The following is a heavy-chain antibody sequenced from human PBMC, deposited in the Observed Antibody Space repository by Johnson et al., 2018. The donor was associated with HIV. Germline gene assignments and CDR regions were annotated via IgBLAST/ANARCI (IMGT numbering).Heavy chain of an antibody. Sequence: VQLVESGGGVVQPGRSLRLSCAASGITFSASAMHWIRQAPGKGLQWVSFISYDGANKDYADTVKGRFTISRDYVKNTLYLQMNSLTTEDTAIYFCASQFAGNNWSPVAFEIWGQGTMVTVSS. CDR2: ISYDGANK. J-gene: IGHJ3*02. CDR3: ASQFAGNNWSPVAFEI. CDR1: GITFSASA. V-gene: IGHV3-30*17. D-gene: IGHD1-1*01.